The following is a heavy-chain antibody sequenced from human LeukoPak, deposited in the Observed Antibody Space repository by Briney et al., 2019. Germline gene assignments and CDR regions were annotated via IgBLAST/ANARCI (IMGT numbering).Heavy chain of an antibody. D-gene: IGHD6-19*01. CDR3: ARDAKIAVAGHYYYYMDV. V-gene: IGHV3-30*04. J-gene: IGHJ6*03. CDR2: ISYDGSNK. Sequence: GGSLRLSCAASGFTFSSYAMHWVRQAPGKGLEWVAVISYDGSNKYYADSVKGRFTISRDNSKNTLYLQINSLRAEDTAVYYCARDAKIAVAGHYYYYMDVWGKGTTVTVSS. CDR1: GFTFSSYA.